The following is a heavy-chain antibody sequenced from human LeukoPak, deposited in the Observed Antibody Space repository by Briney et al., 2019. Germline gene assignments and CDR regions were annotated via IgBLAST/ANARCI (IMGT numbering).Heavy chain of an antibody. D-gene: IGHD3-9*01. J-gene: IGHJ5*02. V-gene: IGHV1-24*01. CDR2: FDPEDGET. CDR1: GYTLTELS. Sequence: GASVKVSCKVSGYTLTELSMHWVRQAPGKGLEWMGGFDPEDGETIYAQKFQGRVTMTEDTSTDTAYMELSSLRSEDTAVYFCQTATYDILTGRNPNRFDPWGQGTLVTVSS. CDR3: QTATYDILTGRNPNRFDP.